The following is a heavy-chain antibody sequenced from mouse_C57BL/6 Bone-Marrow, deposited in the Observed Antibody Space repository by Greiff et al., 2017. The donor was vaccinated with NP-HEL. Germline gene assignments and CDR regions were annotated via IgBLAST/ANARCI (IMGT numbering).Heavy chain of an antibody. Sequence: QVQLQQPGAELVKPGASVKMSCKASGYTFTSYWITWVKQRPGQGLEWIGDIYPGSGSTNYNEKFKSKATLTVDTSSSTAYMQLSSLTSEDSAVYYCARSPYYSNYYWYFDVWGTGTTVTVSS. CDR3: ARSPYYSNYYWYFDV. V-gene: IGHV1-55*01. CDR1: GYTFTSYW. CDR2: IYPGSGST. J-gene: IGHJ1*03. D-gene: IGHD2-5*01.